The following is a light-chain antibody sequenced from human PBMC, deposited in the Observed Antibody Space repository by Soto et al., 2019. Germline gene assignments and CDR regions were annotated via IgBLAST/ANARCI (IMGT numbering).Light chain of an antibody. J-gene: IGKJ1*01. CDR2: GAS. CDR3: QQYNNWPHP. Sequence: EIVMTQSPATLSVSPGERATLSCRASQSVSSNLAWYQQKPGQAPRLLIYGASIRATGIPVRFSGSGSGTEFTLNISSLQYEDFAVYYCQQYNNWPHPFGQGTKVEIK. V-gene: IGKV3-15*01. CDR1: QSVSSN.